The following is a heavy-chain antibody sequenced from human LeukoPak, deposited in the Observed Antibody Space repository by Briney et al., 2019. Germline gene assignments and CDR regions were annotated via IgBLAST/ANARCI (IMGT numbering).Heavy chain of an antibody. D-gene: IGHD6-19*01. CDR3: AKGYSSGWYDDWDV. CDR1: GFTFSSYA. Sequence: PGGSLRLSCSASGFTFSSYAMHWVRQAPGKGLEYVSAISSNGGSTYYADSVKGRFTISRDNSKNTLYLQMNSLRAEDTAVYYCAKGYSSGWYDDWDVWGQGTTVTVSS. CDR2: ISSNGGST. V-gene: IGHV3-64*04. J-gene: IGHJ6*02.